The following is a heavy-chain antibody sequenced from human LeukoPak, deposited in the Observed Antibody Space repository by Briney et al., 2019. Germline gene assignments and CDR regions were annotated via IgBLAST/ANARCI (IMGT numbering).Heavy chain of an antibody. V-gene: IGHV1-24*01. CDR1: GDILTSIS. Sequence: ASVKVSCKVSGDILTSISIHWVRQAPGQGLEWVGGLDPEAGERIYAQQFRGRISITEDRSTDTAYMEISRLRPDDTAIDFCATIDRPQDRSARDVWGQGTAVTVSS. CDR2: LDPEAGER. D-gene: IGHD6-25*01. CDR3: ATIDRPQDRSARDV. J-gene: IGHJ6*02.